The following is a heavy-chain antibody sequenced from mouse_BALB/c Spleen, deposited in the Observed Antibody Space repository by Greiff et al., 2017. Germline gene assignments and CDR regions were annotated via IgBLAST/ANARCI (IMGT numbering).Heavy chain of an antibody. Sequence: EVKLVESGGGLVKPGGSLKLSCAASGFTFSSYAMSWVRQTPEKRLEWVASISSGGSTYYPDSVKGRFTISRDNARNILYLQMSSLRSEDTAMYYCARGLEVQAWFAYWGQGTLVTVSA. J-gene: IGHJ3*01. CDR1: GFTFSSYA. CDR3: ARGLEVQAWFAY. CDR2: ISSGGST. V-gene: IGHV5-6-5*01.